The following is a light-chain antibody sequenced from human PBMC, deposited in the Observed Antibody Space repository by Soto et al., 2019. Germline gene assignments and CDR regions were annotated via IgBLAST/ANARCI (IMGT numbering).Light chain of an antibody. CDR1: QSVFYTANNKNY. CDR2: WAS. V-gene: IGKV4-1*01. Sequence: DIVMTQSPDSLAMSLGERATINCKSSQSVFYTANNKNYLAWYQQKPGQPPKLLIYWASTRESGVPDRFSGSGSGTDFTLTIRSLQAEDVAVYYCQQYYTPPLTFGGGTKVEVK. J-gene: IGKJ4*01. CDR3: QQYYTPPLT.